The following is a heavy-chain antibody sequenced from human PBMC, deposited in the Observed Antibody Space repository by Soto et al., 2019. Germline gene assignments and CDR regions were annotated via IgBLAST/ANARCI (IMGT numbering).Heavy chain of an antibody. J-gene: IGHJ4*02. V-gene: IGHV3-53*02. CDR3: ARDVGGGYYDY. D-gene: IGHD3-16*01. CDR1: GFTVSSNY. Sequence: EVQLVETGGGLIQPGGSLRLSCAASGFTVSSNYMNWVRQAPGKGLEWVSVIFSGGNTYYADSVKARFTISRDNSKNMLYLQMNSLKAVDTAVYYCARDVGGGYYDYWGQGTLVTVSS. CDR2: IFSGGNT.